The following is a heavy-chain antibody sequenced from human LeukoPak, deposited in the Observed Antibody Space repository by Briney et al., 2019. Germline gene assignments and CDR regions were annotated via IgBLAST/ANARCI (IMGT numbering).Heavy chain of an antibody. Sequence: SETLSLTCTVSGGSISSSSYYWGWIRQPPGKGLEWIGSIDYSGSTYYNPSLKSRVTISVDTSKSQFSLKLSSVTAADTAVYYCARDRMAVAGYFDYWGQGTLVTVSS. CDR1: GGSISSSSYY. CDR3: ARDRMAVAGYFDY. D-gene: IGHD6-19*01. J-gene: IGHJ4*02. CDR2: IDYSGST. V-gene: IGHV4-39*07.